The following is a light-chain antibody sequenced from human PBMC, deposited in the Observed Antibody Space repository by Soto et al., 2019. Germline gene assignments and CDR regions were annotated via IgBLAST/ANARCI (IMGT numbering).Light chain of an antibody. J-gene: IGLJ2*01. Sequence: QLVLTQSPSASASLGASVKITCTLSSGHSNYAIAWHQQQSEKGPRYLMKLNSDGSHSKGDGIPDRFSGSSSGAERYLTVPRLQSEDEADYYCQTWGSGIVVFGGGTQLTVL. CDR2: LNSDGSH. CDR3: QTWGSGIVV. V-gene: IGLV4-69*01. CDR1: SGHSNYA.